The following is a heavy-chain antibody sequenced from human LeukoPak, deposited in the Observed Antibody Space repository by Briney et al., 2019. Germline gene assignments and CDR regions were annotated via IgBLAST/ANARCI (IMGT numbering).Heavy chain of an antibody. CDR3: ARGYCSGGSCYPHFDY. CDR2: ISSSSSTI. D-gene: IGHD2-15*01. J-gene: IGHJ4*02. V-gene: IGHV3-48*01. Sequence: PGGSLRLSCAASGFTFSSYSMNWVRQAPGKGLECVTYISSSSSTIYYADSVKGRFTISRDNAKNSLYLQMNSLRAEDTAVYYCARGYCSGGSCYPHFDYWGQGTLVTVSS. CDR1: GFTFSSYS.